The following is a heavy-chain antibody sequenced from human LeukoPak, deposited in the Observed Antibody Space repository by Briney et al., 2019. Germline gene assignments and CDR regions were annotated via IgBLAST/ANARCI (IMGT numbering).Heavy chain of an antibody. Sequence: SETLSLTCTVSGYSISSGYYWGWIRQPPGKGLEWIGSIYYSGSTYYNPSLKSRVTISVDTSKNQFSLKLSSVTAADTAVYYCARERVPAAIDYWGQGTLVTVSS. V-gene: IGHV4-38-2*02. CDR1: GYSISSGYY. CDR2: IYYSGST. J-gene: IGHJ4*02. D-gene: IGHD2-2*01. CDR3: ARERVPAAIDY.